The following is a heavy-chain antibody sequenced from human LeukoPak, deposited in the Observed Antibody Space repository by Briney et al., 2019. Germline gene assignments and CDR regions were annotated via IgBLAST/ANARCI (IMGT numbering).Heavy chain of an antibody. CDR3: ARYSDGGSSDYFDY. CDR1: GGTFSSYA. CDR2: IIPILGIA. Sequence: SVKVSCTASGGTFSSYAISWVRQAPGQGLEWMGGIIPILGIANYAQKFQGRVTITADKSTSTAYMELSSLRSEDTAVYYCARYSDGGSSDYFDYWGQGTLVTVSS. V-gene: IGHV1-69*10. J-gene: IGHJ4*02. D-gene: IGHD2-15*01.